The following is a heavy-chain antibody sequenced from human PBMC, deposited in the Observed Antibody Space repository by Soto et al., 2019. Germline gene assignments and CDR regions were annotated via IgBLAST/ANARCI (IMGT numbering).Heavy chain of an antibody. CDR1: GGKFSTDV. CDR3: ARGDSRGYGVDV. J-gene: IGHJ6*02. CDR2: IITVFRTT. Sequence: QAQLVQSGPEVKKPGSSVKVSCKSSGGKFSTDVFTWVRQAPGQGLEWMGGIITVFRTTMYAQNFQDRVTITADESTSTAFMEVRGLRSEDTAVYYWARGDSRGYGVDVWGPGTTVTVSS. V-gene: IGHV1-69*12. D-gene: IGHD3-10*01.